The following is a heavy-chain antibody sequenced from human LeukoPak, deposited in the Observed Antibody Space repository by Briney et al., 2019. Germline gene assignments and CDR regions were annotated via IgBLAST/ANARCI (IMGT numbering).Heavy chain of an antibody. D-gene: IGHD5-12*01. V-gene: IGHV3-23*01. CDR2: IRGGADDT. CDR1: GFTFSTYA. Sequence: GSLRLSCAASGFTFSTYAMTWVRLAPGKGLEWVSVIRGGADDTSYADSVKGRFTISRDNSKNTLFLQMDGLRVEDTAVYYCATSGFSGYDHPSWGQGTLVTVSS. CDR3: ATSGFSGYDHPS. J-gene: IGHJ5*02.